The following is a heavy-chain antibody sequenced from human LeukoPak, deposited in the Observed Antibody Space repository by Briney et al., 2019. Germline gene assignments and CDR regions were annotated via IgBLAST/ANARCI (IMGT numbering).Heavy chain of an antibody. CDR1: GYTFTSYD. CDR2: MNPNSGNT. V-gene: IGHV1-8*01. J-gene: IGHJ6*03. CDR3: ARGRQGKTYYYYYMDV. Sequence: ASVKVSCKASGYTFTSYDINWVRQATGQGLEWMGWMNPNSGNTDYAQKFQGRVTMTRNTSISTAYMELSSLRSVDTAVYYCARGRQGKTYYYYYMDVWGKGTTVTISS. D-gene: IGHD3-10*01.